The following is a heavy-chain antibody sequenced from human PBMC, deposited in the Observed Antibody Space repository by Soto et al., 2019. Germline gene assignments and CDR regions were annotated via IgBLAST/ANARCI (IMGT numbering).Heavy chain of an antibody. CDR1: GFTFSSYA. V-gene: IGHV3-23*01. D-gene: IGHD2-8*01. Sequence: EVQLLESGGGLVQPGGSLRLSCAASGFTFSSYAMSWVRQAPGKGLEWVSAISGSGGSTYYADSVKGRFTISRDNSKNTLYLQMNSLRAEDTAVYYCAKDLDSVLITGLWFDPWGQVTLVTVSS. CDR2: ISGSGGST. CDR3: AKDLDSVLITGLWFDP. J-gene: IGHJ5*02.